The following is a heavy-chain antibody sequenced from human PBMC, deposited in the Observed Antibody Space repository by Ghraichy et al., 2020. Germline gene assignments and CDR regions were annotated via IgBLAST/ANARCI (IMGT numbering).Heavy chain of an antibody. Sequence: ESLNISCTVSGGSISSYYWSWIRQPPGKGLEWIGYIYYSGSTNYNPSLKSRVTISVDTSKNQFSLKLSSVTAADTAVYYCARGTYDSSGYWYYFDYWGQGTLVTVSS. D-gene: IGHD3-22*01. J-gene: IGHJ4*02. CDR2: IYYSGST. CDR1: GGSISSYY. CDR3: ARGTYDSSGYWYYFDY. V-gene: IGHV4-59*01.